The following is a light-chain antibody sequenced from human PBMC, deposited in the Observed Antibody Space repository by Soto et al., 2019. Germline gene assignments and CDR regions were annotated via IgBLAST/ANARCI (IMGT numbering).Light chain of an antibody. V-gene: IGKV3-15*01. CDR3: QQYSSWPPLT. Sequence: EIVMTQSPATLSVSPGERATLSCRASQSVSSNLAWYQQKPGQAPRLLIYGASSSATGIPARFSGSGSGTEFTLTISSLQSEDFAVYYCQQYSSWPPLTFGGGTKVEIK. J-gene: IGKJ4*01. CDR2: GAS. CDR1: QSVSSN.